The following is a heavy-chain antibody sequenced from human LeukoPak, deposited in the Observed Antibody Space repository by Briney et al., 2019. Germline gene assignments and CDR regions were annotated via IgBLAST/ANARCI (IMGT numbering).Heavy chain of an antibody. V-gene: IGHV3-21*01. D-gene: IGHD3-22*01. CDR2: IGSSSTYI. CDR1: GFTFSDYS. Sequence: GGSLRLFCAASGFTFSDYSMNWVRQAPGKGLEWVSSIGSSSTYIYYADSLKGRFTISRDNAKNSLYLQMNSLRAEDTAVYYCARDRRYYDSSGYYAFDYWGQGTLVTVSS. CDR3: ARDRRYYDSSGYYAFDY. J-gene: IGHJ4*02.